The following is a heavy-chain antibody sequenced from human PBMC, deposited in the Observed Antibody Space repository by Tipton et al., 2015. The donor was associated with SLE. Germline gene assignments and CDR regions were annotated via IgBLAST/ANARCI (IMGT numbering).Heavy chain of an antibody. V-gene: IGHV3-33*06. CDR3: AKDRKAAAYYFDY. CDR2: IWYDGSNK. D-gene: IGHD6-13*01. J-gene: IGHJ4*02. Sequence: RSLRLSCAASGFTFSSYGMHWVRQAPGKGLEWVAVIWYDGSNKYYADSVKGRFTISRDNSKNTLYLQMNSLRAEDTAVYYCAKDRKAAAYYFDYWGQGTLVIVSS. CDR1: GFTFSSYG.